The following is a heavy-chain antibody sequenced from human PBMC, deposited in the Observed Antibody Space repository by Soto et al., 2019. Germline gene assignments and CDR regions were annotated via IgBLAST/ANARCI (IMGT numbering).Heavy chain of an antibody. CDR3: ARDGSTYNWFDP. CDR2: IYYSGST. J-gene: IGHJ5*02. V-gene: IGHV4-59*11. Sequence: PSETLSLTCTVSGGSITNHYWSWIRQPPGKGLEWIGYIYYSGSTNYNPSLKSRVTMSVDTSKNQFSLKLSSVTAADTAVYYCARDGSTYNWFDPWRQGTQVTVSS. CDR1: GGSITNHY.